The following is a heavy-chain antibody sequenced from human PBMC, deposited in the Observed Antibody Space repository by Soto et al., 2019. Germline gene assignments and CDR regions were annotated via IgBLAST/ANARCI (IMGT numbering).Heavy chain of an antibody. CDR3: AREIAVVTHDYYGMDV. J-gene: IGHJ6*02. CDR2: IWYDGSNK. D-gene: IGHD6-19*01. V-gene: IGHV3-33*01. CDR1: GFTFSRYG. Sequence: ESVGGVVQPGRSLRLSCAASGFTFSRYGMHWVRQAPGKGLEWVAVIWYDGSNKYYADSVKGRFTISRDNSKNTLYLQMNSLRAEDTAVYYCAREIAVVTHDYYGMDVWGQGTTVTVSS.